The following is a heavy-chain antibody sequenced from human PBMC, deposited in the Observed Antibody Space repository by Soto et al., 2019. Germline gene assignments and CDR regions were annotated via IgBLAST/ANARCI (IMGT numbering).Heavy chain of an antibody. CDR2: IFSNDEK. CDR3: ARIPFSEQQLDDGY. Sequence: QVTLTESGPVLVKPTETLTLTCNVSGFSLSNARMGVSWIRQPTGKAMEWIAHIFSNDEKSYSTYLKSRLTICNDTSESQVVLTMTNMDPVATATYYCARIPFSEQQLDDGYWCQGTLVTVAS. CDR1: GFSLSNARMG. J-gene: IGHJ4*02. D-gene: IGHD6-13*01. V-gene: IGHV2-26*01.